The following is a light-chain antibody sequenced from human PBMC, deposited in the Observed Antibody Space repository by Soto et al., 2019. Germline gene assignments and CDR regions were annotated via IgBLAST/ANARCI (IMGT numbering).Light chain of an antibody. Sequence: EIVLTQSPGTLSLSPGDRATLSCRAGQSVSRNYLAWYQQNPGRAPRLLIYAASIRAPGIPDRFSGSGSGTDFTLTIRRLEPEDFAMYFCHQYGSSPRTFGQGTKVEIK. CDR2: AAS. V-gene: IGKV3-20*01. J-gene: IGKJ1*01. CDR3: HQYGSSPRT. CDR1: QSVSRNY.